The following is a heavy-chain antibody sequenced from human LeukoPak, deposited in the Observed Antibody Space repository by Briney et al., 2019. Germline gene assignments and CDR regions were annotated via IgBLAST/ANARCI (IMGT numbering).Heavy chain of an antibody. V-gene: IGHV3-23*01. CDR1: GFTSSSYA. D-gene: IGHD3/OR15-3a*01. CDR2: ISGSGGST. Sequence: GGSLRLSCAASGFTSSSYAMSWVRQAPGKGLEWVSAISGSGGSTYYADSVKGRFTISRDNSKNTLYLQMNSLRAEDTAVYYCAKAPYGLNWFDPWGQGTLVTVSS. CDR3: AKAPYGLNWFDP. J-gene: IGHJ5*02.